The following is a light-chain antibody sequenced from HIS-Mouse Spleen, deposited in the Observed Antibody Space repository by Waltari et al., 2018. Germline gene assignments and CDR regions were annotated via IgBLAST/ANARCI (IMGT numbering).Light chain of an antibody. Sequence: SYELTQPPSVSVSPGQTARITCSGDALPKKYAYWYQQKSGQAPVLVLYEDSKRPSGIPERYSGSSSGRMATLTISGAQVEDEADYDCYSTDSSGNHRVFGGGTKLTVL. CDR3: YSTDSSGNHRV. J-gene: IGLJ2*01. CDR1: ALPKKY. CDR2: EDS. V-gene: IGLV3-10*01.